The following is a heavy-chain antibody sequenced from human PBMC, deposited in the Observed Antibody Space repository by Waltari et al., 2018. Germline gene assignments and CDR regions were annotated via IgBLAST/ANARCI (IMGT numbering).Heavy chain of an antibody. CDR1: GFSFNAYW. CDR3: ARDGELSGAIPFDY. Sequence: EVRLMESGGGLVQPGGSLRLSCAASGFSFNAYWMSWVRPAPGKGLEWVANIKGDGNVKHYVDSVRGRFTISRDNARSSLYLQMDSLRAEDTAVYYCARDGELSGAIPFDYWGQGTLVTVSS. D-gene: IGHD1-26*01. J-gene: IGHJ4*02. CDR2: IKGDGNVK. V-gene: IGHV3-7*01.